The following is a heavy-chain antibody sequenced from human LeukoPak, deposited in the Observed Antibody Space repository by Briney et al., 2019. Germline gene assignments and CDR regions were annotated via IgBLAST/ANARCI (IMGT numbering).Heavy chain of an antibody. Sequence: GGSLRLSCAASGFTVSSNYMSWVRQAPGKGLEWVSVIYSGGSTYYADSVKGRFTISRDNSKNTLYLQMNSLRAEDTAMYYCVRDGAHWDLDYWGQGTLVTVSS. CDR1: GFTVSSNY. CDR2: IYSGGST. J-gene: IGHJ4*02. CDR3: VRDGAHWDLDY. V-gene: IGHV3-66*01. D-gene: IGHD7-27*01.